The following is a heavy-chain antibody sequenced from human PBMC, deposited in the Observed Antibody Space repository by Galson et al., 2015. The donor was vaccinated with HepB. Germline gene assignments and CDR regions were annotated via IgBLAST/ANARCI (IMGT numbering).Heavy chain of an antibody. CDR2: IWYDGSNK. D-gene: IGHD2-2*01. V-gene: IGHV3-33*01. Sequence: SLRLSCAASGFTFSSYGMHWVRQAPGKGLEWVAVIWYDGSNKYYADSVKGRFTISRDNSKNTLYLQMNSLRSEDTAVYYCARVPWRAYYYGMDVWGQGTTVTVSS. J-gene: IGHJ6*02. CDR1: GFTFSSYG. CDR3: ARVPWRAYYYGMDV.